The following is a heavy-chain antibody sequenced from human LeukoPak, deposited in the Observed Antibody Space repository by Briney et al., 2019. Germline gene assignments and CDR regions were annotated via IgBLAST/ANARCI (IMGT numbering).Heavy chain of an antibody. J-gene: IGHJ4*02. Sequence: PGGSLRLSCAASGFTFSSYSMNWVRQAPGKGLEWVSYISSSSTIYYADSVKGRFTISRDNAKNSLYLQMNSLRDEDTAVYYCARKEPYSGYRGIVYWGQGTLVTVSS. D-gene: IGHD5-12*01. CDR1: GFTFSSYS. CDR3: ARKEPYSGYRGIVY. CDR2: ISSSSTI. V-gene: IGHV3-48*02.